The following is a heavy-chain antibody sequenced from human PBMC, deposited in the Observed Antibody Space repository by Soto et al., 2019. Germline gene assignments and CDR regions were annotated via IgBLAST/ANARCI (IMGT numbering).Heavy chain of an antibody. V-gene: IGHV2-70*11. CDR3: ARIREMAVDY. CDR1: GFSLSTSGMC. D-gene: IGHD6-19*01. CDR2: IDWDDDK. J-gene: IGHJ4*02. Sequence: GAGPTMVNPTQTLPLTCTCSGFSLSTSGMCVSWIRQPPGKALEWLARIDWDDDKYYSTSLKTRLTISKDTSKNQVVLTMTNMDPVDTATYYCARIREMAVDYWGQGTLVTVSS.